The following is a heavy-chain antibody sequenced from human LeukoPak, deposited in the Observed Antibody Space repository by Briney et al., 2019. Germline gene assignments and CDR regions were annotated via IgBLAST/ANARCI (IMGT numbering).Heavy chain of an antibody. Sequence: SETLSLTCTVSGGSISSYYWSWIRQPAGKGLEWIGRIYISGSTNYNPSLKSRVTMSVDTSMNQFSLKLSSVTAADTAVYYCARDAAYYYGSGSYRNGIDYWGQGSLVTVSS. V-gene: IGHV4-4*07. J-gene: IGHJ4*02. D-gene: IGHD3-10*01. CDR3: ARDAAYYYGSGSYRNGIDY. CDR1: GGSISSYY. CDR2: IYISGST.